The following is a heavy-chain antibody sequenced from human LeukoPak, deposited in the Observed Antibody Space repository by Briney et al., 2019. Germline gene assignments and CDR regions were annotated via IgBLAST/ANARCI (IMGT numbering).Heavy chain of an antibody. CDR1: GGSLSSSSYY. CDR3: VRPDDNSFDF. CDR2: IYETGST. D-gene: IGHD3-9*01. V-gene: IGHV4-39*01. Sequence: SETLSLTCSVSGGSLSSSSYYWGWIRQPPGRGLEWIGNIYETGSTNYNPSLKSRVTISVDTSKNQFSLKLGSVTAADTAVYYCVRPDDNSFDFWGQGTMVTVSS. J-gene: IGHJ3*01.